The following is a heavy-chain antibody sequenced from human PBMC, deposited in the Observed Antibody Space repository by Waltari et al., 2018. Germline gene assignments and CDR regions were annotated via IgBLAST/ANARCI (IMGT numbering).Heavy chain of an antibody. CDR2: ISTDASDT. V-gene: IGHV3-74*03. CDR3: ARVSRRTYRSPVPGRHYYYGMDV. Sequence: EEQLVASGGGLVQPGDSLRLSCAASGFTFSSFWMNWVRQPPGKGPLWVSRISTDASDTTYADSVKGRFTISRDNARNTLYLQMNRLRAEDTAVYFCARVSRRTYRSPVPGRHYYYGMDVWGQGTTVTVSS. J-gene: IGHJ6*02. CDR1: GFTFSSFW. D-gene: IGHD1-1*01.